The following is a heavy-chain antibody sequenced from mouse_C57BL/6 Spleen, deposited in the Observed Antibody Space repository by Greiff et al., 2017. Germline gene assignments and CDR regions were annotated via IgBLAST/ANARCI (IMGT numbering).Heavy chain of an antibody. Sequence: QVQLQQSGAELVRPGTSVKVSCKASGYAFTNYLIEWVKQRPGQGLEWIGVINPGSGGTNYNEKFKGKATLTAYKSSSTAYMQLSSLTSEDSAVYFCARIGSNYEGFAYWGQGTLVTVAA. J-gene: IGHJ3*01. CDR1: GYAFTNYL. V-gene: IGHV1-54*01. D-gene: IGHD2-5*01. CDR2: INPGSGGT. CDR3: ARIGSNYEGFAY.